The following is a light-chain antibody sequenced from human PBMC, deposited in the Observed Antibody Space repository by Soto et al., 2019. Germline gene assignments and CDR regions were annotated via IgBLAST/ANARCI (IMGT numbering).Light chain of an antibody. CDR2: KAS. J-gene: IGKJ1*01. V-gene: IGKV1-5*03. CDR1: QTISSW. CDR3: QHYNYWPWT. Sequence: DIQMTQSPSTLSGSVGDRVTITCLASQTISSWLAWYQQKPGKAPKLLIYKASTLKSGVPSRFSGSGSGTEFTLTISSLQSEDFAVYYCQHYNYWPWTFGQGTKVDIK.